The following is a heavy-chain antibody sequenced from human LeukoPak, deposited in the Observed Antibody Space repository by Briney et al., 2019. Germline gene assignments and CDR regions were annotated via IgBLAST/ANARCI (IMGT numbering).Heavy chain of an antibody. CDR2: ISSSSSYI. Sequence: GGSLRLSCAASGFTFSSYSMNWVRQAPEKGLEWVSSISSSSSYIYYADSVKGRFTISRDNAKNSLYLQMNSLRAEDTAVYYCARDQHSSSSPSDHWGQGTLVTVSS. CDR1: GFTFSSYS. CDR3: ARDQHSSSSPSDH. D-gene: IGHD6-6*01. V-gene: IGHV3-21*01. J-gene: IGHJ4*02.